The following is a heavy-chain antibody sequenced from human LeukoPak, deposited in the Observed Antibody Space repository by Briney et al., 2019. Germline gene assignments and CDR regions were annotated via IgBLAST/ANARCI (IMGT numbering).Heavy chain of an antibody. D-gene: IGHD2-2*01. Sequence: SETLSLTCTVSGGSISSYYWSWIRQPPGKGLEWIGYIYYSGSTNYNPSLKSRVTIPVDTSKNQFSLKLSSVTAADTAVYYCARSYCSSTSCQTYDAFDIWGQGTMVTVSS. J-gene: IGHJ3*02. CDR2: IYYSGST. CDR3: ARSYCSSTSCQTYDAFDI. CDR1: GGSISSYY. V-gene: IGHV4-59*01.